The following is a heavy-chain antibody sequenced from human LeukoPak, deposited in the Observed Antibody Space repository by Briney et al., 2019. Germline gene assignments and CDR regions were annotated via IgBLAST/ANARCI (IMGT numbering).Heavy chain of an antibody. CDR2: INHSGST. CDR1: GGSFSGYY. Sequence: PSGTLSLTCAVYGGSFSGYYWSWIRQPPGKGLEWIGEINHSGSTNYNPSLKSRVTMSVDTSKNQFSLKVNSMTAADTAVYYCARVDYGDYSKDFDYWGQGTLVTVSS. CDR3: ARVDYGDYSKDFDY. V-gene: IGHV4-34*01. J-gene: IGHJ4*02. D-gene: IGHD4-17*01.